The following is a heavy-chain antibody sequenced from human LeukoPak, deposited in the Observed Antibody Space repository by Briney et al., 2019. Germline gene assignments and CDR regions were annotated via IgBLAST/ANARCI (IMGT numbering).Heavy chain of an antibody. D-gene: IGHD3-22*01. CDR1: GYTCTSYY. J-gene: IGHJ6*02. Sequence: ASVKVSCKASGYTCTSYYMHWVRQAPGQGLEWMGIINPSGGSTSYAQKFQGRVTMTRDTSTSTVYMELSSLRSEGTAVYYCARDSTPFYYYDSSGYRYGMDVWGQGTTVTVSS. CDR3: ARDSTPFYYYDSSGYRYGMDV. CDR2: INPSGGST. V-gene: IGHV1-46*01.